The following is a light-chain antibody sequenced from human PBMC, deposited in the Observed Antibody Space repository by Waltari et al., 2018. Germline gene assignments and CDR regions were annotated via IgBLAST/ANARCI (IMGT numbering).Light chain of an antibody. CDR1: QSISSH. Sequence: ETVLTQSPATLSLSPGDRATLPCRASQSISSHLAWYQQKPGQPPRLLIYDESKRATGIPARFSCSGSGTDFTLTISSLEPEDFAVYYCQQRSNLWTFGQGTKVEIK. J-gene: IGKJ1*01. CDR3: QQRSNLWT. CDR2: DES. V-gene: IGKV3-11*01.